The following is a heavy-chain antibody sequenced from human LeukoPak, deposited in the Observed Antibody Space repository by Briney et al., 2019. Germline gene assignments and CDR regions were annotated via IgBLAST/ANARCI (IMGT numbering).Heavy chain of an antibody. D-gene: IGHD2-2*02. Sequence: ASVKVSCKASGYTFTSYGISWVRQAPGQGLEWMGGIIPIFGTANYAQKFQGRVTITTDESTSTAYMELSSLRSEDTAVYYCARDCSSTSCYIAHDAFDIWGQGTMVTVSS. CDR3: ARDCSSTSCYIAHDAFDI. CDR2: IIPIFGTA. J-gene: IGHJ3*02. V-gene: IGHV1-69*05. CDR1: GYTFTSYG.